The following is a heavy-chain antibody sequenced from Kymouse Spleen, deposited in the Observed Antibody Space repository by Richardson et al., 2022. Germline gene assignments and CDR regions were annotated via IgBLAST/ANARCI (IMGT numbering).Heavy chain of an antibody. J-gene: IGHJ3*02. CDR3: AAVLRFLEWWAFDI. V-gene: IGHV1-3*01. D-gene: IGHD3-3*01. Sequence: QVQLVQSGAEVKKPGASVKVSCKASGYTFTSYAMHWVRQAPGQRLEWMGWINAGNGNTKYSQKFQGRVTITRDTSASTAYMELSSLRSEDTAVYYCAAVLRFLEWWAFDIWGQGTMVTVSS. CDR2: INAGNGNT. CDR1: GYTFTSYA.